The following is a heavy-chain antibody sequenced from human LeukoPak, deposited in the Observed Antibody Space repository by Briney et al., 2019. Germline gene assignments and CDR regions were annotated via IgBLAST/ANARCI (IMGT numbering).Heavy chain of an antibody. CDR3: ASRAGLRYFDWSNYYYYGMDV. V-gene: IGHV4-4*07. J-gene: IGHJ6*02. Sequence: SETLSLTCTVSGGSISSYYWSWIRQPAGKGLEWIGRIYTSGSTNYNPSLKSRVTMSVDTSKTQFSLKLSSVTAADTAVYYCASRAGLRYFDWSNYYYYGMDVWGQGTTVTVSS. D-gene: IGHD3-9*01. CDR1: GGSISSYY. CDR2: IYTSGST.